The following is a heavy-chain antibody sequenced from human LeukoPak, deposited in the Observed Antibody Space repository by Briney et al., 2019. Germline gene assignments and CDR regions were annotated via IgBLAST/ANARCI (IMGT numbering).Heavy chain of an antibody. CDR1: GGSISSHY. D-gene: IGHD2-2*01. J-gene: IGHJ6*03. Sequence: NASETLSLTCTVSGGSISSHYWSWIRQPPGKGLEWIGYIYYSGSTNYNPSLKSRVTISVDTSKNQFFLKLSSVTAADTAVYYCARDCSSTSCSLYYYYYMDVWGKGTTVTVSS. CDR3: ARDCSSTSCSLYYYYYMDV. CDR2: IYYSGST. V-gene: IGHV4-59*11.